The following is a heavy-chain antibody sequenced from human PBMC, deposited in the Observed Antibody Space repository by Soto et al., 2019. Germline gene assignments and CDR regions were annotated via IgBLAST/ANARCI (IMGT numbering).Heavy chain of an antibody. CDR2: IIPILGIA. Sequence: QVQLVQSGAEVKKPGSSVKVSCKASGGTFSSYTISWVRQAPGQGLEWMGRIIPILGIANYAQKFQGRVTIPADKSPTPPYRDLSRLRSEDTAVYYCARGGGYCSGGSCYDYGLDVWGQGTTVTLSS. CDR3: ARGGGYCSGGSCYDYGLDV. J-gene: IGHJ6*02. V-gene: IGHV1-69*02. D-gene: IGHD2-15*01. CDR1: GGTFSSYT.